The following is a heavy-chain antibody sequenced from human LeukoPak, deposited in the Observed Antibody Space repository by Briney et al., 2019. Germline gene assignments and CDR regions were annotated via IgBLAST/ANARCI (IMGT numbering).Heavy chain of an antibody. CDR2: INPNSGGT. CDR3: AILDVIVVVNDVFDI. CDR1: GYTFTGYY. D-gene: IGHD3-22*01. Sequence: ASVKVSCEASGYTFTGYYMHWVRQAPGQGLEWVGWINPNSGGTNYAQKFQGRVTMSRDTSISTAYMQLSRLRADDTAVYCCAILDVIVVVNDVFDIWGQRTMVTVSS. J-gene: IGHJ3*02. V-gene: IGHV1-2*02.